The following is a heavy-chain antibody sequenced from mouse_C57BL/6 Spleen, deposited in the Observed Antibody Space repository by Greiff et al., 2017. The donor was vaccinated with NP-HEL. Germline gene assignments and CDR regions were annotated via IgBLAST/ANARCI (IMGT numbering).Heavy chain of an antibody. D-gene: IGHD1-3*01. CDR2: ISYDGSN. J-gene: IGHJ2*01. CDR3: ARDKSKGFDY. V-gene: IGHV3-6*01. CDR1: GYSITSGYY. Sequence: DVQLQESGPGLVKPSQSLSLTCSVPGYSITSGYYWNWIRQFPGNKLEWMGYISYDGSNNYNPSLKNRISITRDTSKNQFFLKLNSVTTEDTATYYCARDKSKGFDYWGQGTTLTVSS.